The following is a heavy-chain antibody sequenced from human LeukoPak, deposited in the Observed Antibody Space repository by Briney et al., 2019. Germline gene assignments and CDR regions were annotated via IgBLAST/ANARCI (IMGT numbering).Heavy chain of an antibody. D-gene: IGHD1-1*01. J-gene: IGHJ4*02. Sequence: SETLSLTCTVSGGSITSGSYYWSWIRQPAGKGLEWIGRIYTSGSTNYNPSLKSRVTISVDTSKTQFSLKLSSVTAADTAVYYCARQETWERSALIDYWGQGTLVTVSS. CDR1: GGSITSGSYY. CDR3: ARQETWERSALIDY. CDR2: IYTSGST. V-gene: IGHV4-61*02.